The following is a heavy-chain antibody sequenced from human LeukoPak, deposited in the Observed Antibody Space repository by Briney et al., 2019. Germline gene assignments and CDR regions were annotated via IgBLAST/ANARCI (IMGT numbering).Heavy chain of an antibody. CDR1: GIIISIDA. CDR2: IGADSVGK. CDR3: ARRVGGTPDI. Sequence: PGGSLRLSCVASGIIISIDAMTWGRQAPRKGLEWVSAIGADSVGKDYADSVKGRFTISRDNSQNTVYLHMNSLRAEDTALYYCARRVGGTPDIWGLGTLVTVSS. V-gene: IGHV3-23*01. J-gene: IGHJ4*02. D-gene: IGHD3-16*01.